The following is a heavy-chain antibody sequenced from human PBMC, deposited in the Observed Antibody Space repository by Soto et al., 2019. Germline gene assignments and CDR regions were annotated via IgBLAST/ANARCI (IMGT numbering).Heavy chain of an antibody. V-gene: IGHV3-11*01. CDR2: ISSSGNTI. D-gene: IGHD5-12*01. CDR3: ASVAYTGYLVDY. CDR1: GFTFSDSY. J-gene: IGHJ4*02. Sequence: QVQLVESGGGLVKPGGSLRLSCAASGFTFSDSYMTWIRQAPGKGLEWVSYISSSGNTIYYADSVKGRFTISRDNAKNSLSLQMNSLRAEDTAVYYCASVAYTGYLVDYWGQGTLVTVSS.